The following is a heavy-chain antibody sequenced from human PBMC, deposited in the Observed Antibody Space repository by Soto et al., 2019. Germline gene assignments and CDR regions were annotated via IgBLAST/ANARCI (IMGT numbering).Heavy chain of an antibody. Sequence: PGGSLRLSCAASGFTFSSYSMNWVRQAPGKGLEWVSSISSSSSYIYYADSVKGRFTISRDNAKNSLYLQMNSLRAEDTAVYYCARGSEQQWLVPDYYDSSGYFRNYYYYGMDVWGQGTTVTVSS. CDR1: GFTFSSYS. D-gene: IGHD3-22*01. CDR2: ISSSSSYI. V-gene: IGHV3-21*01. CDR3: ARGSEQQWLVPDYYDSSGYFRNYYYYGMDV. J-gene: IGHJ6*02.